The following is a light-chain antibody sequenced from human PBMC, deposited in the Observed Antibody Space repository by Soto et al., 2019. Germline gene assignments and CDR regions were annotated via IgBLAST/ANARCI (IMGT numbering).Light chain of an antibody. Sequence: QSALTQPASVSGSPGQSITISCTGTSSDVGGYGYVSWYQQHPDKAPKLMIYGVNNRPSGVSYRFSGSKSGNTASLTISGLQAEDEAEYYCSSYTRSTTYVFGTGTKVTVL. V-gene: IGLV2-14*01. CDR3: SSYTRSTTYV. CDR1: SSDVGGYGY. J-gene: IGLJ1*01. CDR2: GVN.